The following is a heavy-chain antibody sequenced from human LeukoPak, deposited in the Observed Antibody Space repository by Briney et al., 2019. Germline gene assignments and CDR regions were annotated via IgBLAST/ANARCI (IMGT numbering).Heavy chain of an antibody. CDR1: GLTFMYYW. J-gene: IGHJ4*02. CDR2: INRDGSGK. V-gene: IGHV3-7*01. D-gene: IGHD2-8*01. Sequence: GGSLRLSCTGPGLTFMYYWMTGFRQVPGKGLEWVANINRDGSGKYYLPSVRGRFTISKDDAKDSLYLQMDSLRPEDTAIYYCARVKYAGNGSLYWGQGTLVTVSS. CDR3: ARVKYAGNGSLY.